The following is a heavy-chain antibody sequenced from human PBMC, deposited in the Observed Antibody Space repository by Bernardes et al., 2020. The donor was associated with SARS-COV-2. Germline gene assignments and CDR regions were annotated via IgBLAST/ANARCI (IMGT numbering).Heavy chain of an antibody. CDR2: ISYDGSQK. CDR3: AIGAVAGTESFGF. CDR1: GFTFSNYG. J-gene: IGHJ4*02. D-gene: IGHD6-19*01. V-gene: IGHV3-30*03. Sequence: SLRLSCAGSGFTFSNYGMHWVRQAPGTGLEWVATISYDGSQKKYADSVKGRFTISRDNSKNTLFLQMNSLRTEDTAVHFCAIGAVAGTESFGFWGQGALVTVSS.